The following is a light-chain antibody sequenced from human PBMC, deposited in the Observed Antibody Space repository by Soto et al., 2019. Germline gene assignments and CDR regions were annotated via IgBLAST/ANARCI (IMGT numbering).Light chain of an antibody. Sequence: QSVLTQPASVSGSPGQWITISCTGTSSDVGGYNYVSWYQQHPGKARKLMIYDVSNRPSGVSNRFSGSKSGNTASLTISGLHAEDEADYYCSSYTSSSTYVFGTGTKLTVL. J-gene: IGLJ1*01. V-gene: IGLV2-14*01. CDR1: SSDVGGYNY. CDR2: DVS. CDR3: SSYTSSSTYV.